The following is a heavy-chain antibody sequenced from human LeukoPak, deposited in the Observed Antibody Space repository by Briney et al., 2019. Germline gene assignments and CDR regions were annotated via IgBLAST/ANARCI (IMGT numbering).Heavy chain of an antibody. J-gene: IGHJ4*02. V-gene: IGHV3-30*04. CDR2: ISDDGRHN. Sequence: PGGSLRLSCAASGFTFSTYAMNWVRQAPGKGLEWVAVISDDGRHNYYADSVKGRFTISRDNSKNTLYLQMNSLRAEDTAVYYCAKDGVNYDILTGYFALGASSGYYWGQGTLVTVSS. CDR3: AKDGVNYDILTGYFALGASSGYY. CDR1: GFTFSTYA. D-gene: IGHD3-9*01.